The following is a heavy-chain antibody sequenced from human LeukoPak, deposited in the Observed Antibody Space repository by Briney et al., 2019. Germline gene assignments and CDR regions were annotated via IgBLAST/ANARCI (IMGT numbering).Heavy chain of an antibody. D-gene: IGHD2-21*02. Sequence: PSETLSLTCAVSGGSISSGGYSWSWIRQPPGKGLEWIGYIYHSGSTYYNPSLKSRVTISVDRSKNQFSLTLRSVTATDTAVYYCAGSWEAYCGSDCYSLGYFHLWGRGTLVTVSS. J-gene: IGHJ2*01. V-gene: IGHV4-30-2*01. CDR1: GGSISSGGYS. CDR2: IYHSGST. CDR3: AGSWEAYCGSDCYSLGYFHL.